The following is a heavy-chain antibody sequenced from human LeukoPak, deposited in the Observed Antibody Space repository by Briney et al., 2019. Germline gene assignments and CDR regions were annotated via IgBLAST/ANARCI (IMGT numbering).Heavy chain of an antibody. J-gene: IGHJ4*02. D-gene: IGHD3-22*01. Sequence: GGSLRLSCAASGFTFSSYSMNWVSQAPGKGLEWVSSISSSSSYIYYADSVKGRFTISRDNAKNSLYLQMNSLRAEDTAVYYCARDFNDYDSSGQVDYWGQGTLVTVSS. CDR2: ISSSSSYI. V-gene: IGHV3-21*01. CDR3: ARDFNDYDSSGQVDY. CDR1: GFTFSSYS.